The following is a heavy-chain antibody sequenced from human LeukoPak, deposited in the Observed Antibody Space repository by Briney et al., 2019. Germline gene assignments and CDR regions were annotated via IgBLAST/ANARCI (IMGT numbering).Heavy chain of an antibody. Sequence: SETLSLTCAVYGGSFSGYYWSWIRQPPGKGLGWIGEINHSGSTNYNPSLKSRVTISVDTSKNQFSLKLSSVTAADTAVYYCARTHSLTYYYYYYMDVWGKGTTVTVSS. J-gene: IGHJ6*03. CDR2: INHSGST. CDR3: ARTHSLTYYYYYYMDV. V-gene: IGHV4-34*01. D-gene: IGHD4-11*01. CDR1: GGSFSGYY.